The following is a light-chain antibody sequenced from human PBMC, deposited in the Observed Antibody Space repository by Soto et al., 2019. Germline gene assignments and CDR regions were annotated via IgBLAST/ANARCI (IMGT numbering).Light chain of an antibody. Sequence: DIQMTQSPATLSASLGDRVTITCRASQSISSWLAWYQQKPGKAPKLLIYKASSLESGVPSRFRGSGSGTEFTLTISSLPPDDFATYYCQQYNSYSPGFGQGTKVDIK. CDR2: KAS. CDR1: QSISSW. V-gene: IGKV1-5*03. CDR3: QQYNSYSPG. J-gene: IGKJ1*01.